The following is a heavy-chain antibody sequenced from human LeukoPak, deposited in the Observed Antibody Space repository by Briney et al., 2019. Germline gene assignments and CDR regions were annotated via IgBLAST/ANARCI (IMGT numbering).Heavy chain of an antibody. CDR2: LHPEDGDT. V-gene: IGHV1-69-2*01. CDR1: GFQIIEHF. D-gene: IGHD3-3*01. CDR3: LVFGVGDAFDM. Sequence: GASVKVSCKASGFQIIEHFVHWVKQAPGKGLEWMGRLHPEDGDTTYGEEFVGRLTITAETSTDTVYMEMSRLTSKDTAMYYCLVFGVGDAFDMWGQGTLVTVSS. J-gene: IGHJ3*02.